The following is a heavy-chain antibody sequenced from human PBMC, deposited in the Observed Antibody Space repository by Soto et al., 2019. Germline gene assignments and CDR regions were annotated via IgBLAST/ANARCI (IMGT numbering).Heavy chain of an antibody. CDR2: ISAHNGGT. Sequence: GASVKVSCKASGYTFTSYGISWVRQAPGQGLEWVGWISAHNGGTRYAQNLQGRITMTTDTFTNTAYMELTSLTSDDTAVYYCARDWSRYYDSSGLMWFYWGQGTLVTVSS. CDR1: GYTFTSYG. V-gene: IGHV1-18*01. CDR3: ARDWSRYYDSSGLMWFY. D-gene: IGHD3-22*01. J-gene: IGHJ4*02.